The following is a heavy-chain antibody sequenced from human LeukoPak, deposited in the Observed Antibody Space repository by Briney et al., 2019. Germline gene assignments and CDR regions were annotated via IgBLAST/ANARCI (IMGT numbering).Heavy chain of an antibody. J-gene: IGHJ4*02. CDR3: ARDGLPGYDSSVYYLN. D-gene: IGHD3-22*01. CDR1: GGSISSYY. CDR2: IYTSGST. V-gene: IGHV4-4*07. Sequence: SETLSLTFTVSGGSISSYYWSWIRQPAGKGLEWIGRIYTSGSTNYNPSLKSRVTISVDKSKNQFSLKLSSVTAADTAVYYCARDGLPGYDSSVYYLNWGQGTMASVSS.